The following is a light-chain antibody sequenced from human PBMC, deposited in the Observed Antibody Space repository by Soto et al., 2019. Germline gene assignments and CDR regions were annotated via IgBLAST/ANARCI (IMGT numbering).Light chain of an antibody. V-gene: IGKV3-20*01. Sequence: IVLTQSPGTLSLSPGERATLSCGASQSVTNNFLAWYQQKPGQAPRLLIYGASSRATGVPDRFSGSGSVTDFTLTISILEPGDFAVYYCQQYGTPLFTFGPGTKVDIK. J-gene: IGKJ3*01. CDR2: GAS. CDR1: QSVTNNF. CDR3: QQYGTPLFT.